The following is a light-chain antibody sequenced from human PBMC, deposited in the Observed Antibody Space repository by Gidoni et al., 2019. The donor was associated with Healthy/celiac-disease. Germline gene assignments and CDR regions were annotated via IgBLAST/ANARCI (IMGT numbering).Light chain of an antibody. CDR2: EGS. J-gene: IGLJ2*01. CDR1: SSDVGSYNL. CDR3: CSYAGSSTFDVV. Sequence: QSALTQPASVAGAPGQSITISCTGTSSDVGSYNLVSWYQQHPGNAPKLMIYEGSKRPSGVSNGFSGSTSGNTASLTISGLQADDAADYYCCSYAGSSTFDVVFGGGTKLTVL. V-gene: IGLV2-23*03.